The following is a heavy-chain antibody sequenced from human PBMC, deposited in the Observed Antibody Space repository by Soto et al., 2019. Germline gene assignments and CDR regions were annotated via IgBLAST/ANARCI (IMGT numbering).Heavy chain of an antibody. CDR2: IYSSGST. CDR3: AGIGEDIYYGMDV. J-gene: IGHJ6*02. V-gene: IGHV4-4*07. D-gene: IGHD2-15*01. Sequence: QVQLQESGPGLVKPSETLSLTCTVSGGSISTYYWNWVRQPAGKGLEWIGRIYSSGSTNYNPSLKRRVTMLVDTSANELSLRLNSVTAADTAVYYCAGIGEDIYYGMDVWGQGTAVTVSS. CDR1: GGSISTYY.